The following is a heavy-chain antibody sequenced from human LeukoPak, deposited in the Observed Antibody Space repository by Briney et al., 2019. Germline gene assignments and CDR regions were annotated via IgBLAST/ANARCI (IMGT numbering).Heavy chain of an antibody. J-gene: IGHJ3*02. CDR1: GFTFSSYE. CDR2: ISSSGSTI. Sequence: GGSLRLSCAASGFTFSSYEMKWVRQAPGKGLEWVSCISSSGSTIYYADSVKGRFTISRDNAKNSLYLQMNSLRAEDTAVYYCARVNQGAFDIWGQGTMVTVSS. V-gene: IGHV3-48*03. CDR3: ARVNQGAFDI.